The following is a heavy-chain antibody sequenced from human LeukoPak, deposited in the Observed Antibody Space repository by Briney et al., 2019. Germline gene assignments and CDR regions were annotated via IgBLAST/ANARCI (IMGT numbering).Heavy chain of an antibody. Sequence: SETLSLTRTVSGGSISSGDYYWSWIRQPPGKGLEWIGYIYYSGSTYYNPSLKSRVTIPVETSKNQFSLKLSSVTAADTAVYYCARVIYDSSGYYRYFDYWGQGTLVTVSS. V-gene: IGHV4-30-4*01. CDR3: ARVIYDSSGYYRYFDY. D-gene: IGHD3-22*01. CDR2: IYYSGST. J-gene: IGHJ4*02. CDR1: GGSISSGDYY.